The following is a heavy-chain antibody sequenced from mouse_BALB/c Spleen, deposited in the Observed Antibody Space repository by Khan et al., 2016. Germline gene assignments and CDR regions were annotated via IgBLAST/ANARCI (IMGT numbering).Heavy chain of an antibody. J-gene: IGHJ2*01. V-gene: IGHV1-7*01. Sequence: QVQLQQSGAELAKPGASVKMSCKASGYTFTSYWMHWVKQRPGQGLEWIGYINPSTGYTEYTQKFKDKATLTADKSSSTAYMQLSSLTAEDCAFYYCAGRSYYCDYWGKGTTLTVSS. D-gene: IGHD3-1*01. CDR1: GYTFTSYW. CDR3: AGRSYYCDY. CDR2: INPSTGYT.